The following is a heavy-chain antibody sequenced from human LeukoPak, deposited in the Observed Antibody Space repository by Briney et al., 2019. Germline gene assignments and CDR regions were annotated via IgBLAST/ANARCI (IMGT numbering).Heavy chain of an antibody. Sequence: PGGSLRLSCAASGFTFNTNAMSWVRQAPGKGLEWVSAISGRTGGTYYADSVKGRFTISRDNAKNSLSLQMNSLRAEDTAVYYCARGQAVGTDDWYFDLWGRGTLVTVSS. J-gene: IGHJ2*01. D-gene: IGHD6-19*01. CDR2: ISGRTGGT. CDR3: ARGQAVGTDDWYFDL. V-gene: IGHV3-23*01. CDR1: GFTFNTNA.